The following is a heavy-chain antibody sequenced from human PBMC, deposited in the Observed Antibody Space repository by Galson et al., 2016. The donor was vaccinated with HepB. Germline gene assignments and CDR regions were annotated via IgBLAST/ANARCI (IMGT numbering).Heavy chain of an antibody. CDR3: AKVGGQDTSGWWELDF. V-gene: IGHV3-23*01. CDR2: AGDSDDSI. D-gene: IGHD6-19*01. CDR1: GFTFSSYA. Sequence: SLRLSCAASGFTFSSYAMTWVRQAPGKGLVWVSSAGDSDDSIYYADSVKGRFTVSRDNSNNMLYLQMNSLRVDDTAKYYCAKVGGQDTSGWWELDFWGQGALVTVSS. J-gene: IGHJ4*02.